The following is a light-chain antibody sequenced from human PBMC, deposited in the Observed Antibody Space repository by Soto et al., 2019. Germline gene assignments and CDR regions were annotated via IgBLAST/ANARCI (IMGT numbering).Light chain of an antibody. J-gene: IGKJ2*01. CDR1: QSVSSSY. Sequence: EIVLTQSPATLSLSPGARATLSCGASQSVSSSYLAWYQQKPGLAPRLLIYDASNRAIGIPDRFSGSGSGTDFTLTISRLEPEDFAVYYCQQYGSSPRTFGQGTKLEIK. CDR2: DAS. CDR3: QQYGSSPRT. V-gene: IGKV3D-20*01.